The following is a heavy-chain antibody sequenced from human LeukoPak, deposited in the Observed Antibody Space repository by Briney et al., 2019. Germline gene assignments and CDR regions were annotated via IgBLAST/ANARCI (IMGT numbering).Heavy chain of an antibody. V-gene: IGHV3-30*18. CDR3: AKDIEEWLVKGGGCFDY. D-gene: IGHD6-19*01. J-gene: IGHJ4*02. Sequence: HPGGSLRLSCSASGFTFSNSAMHWVRQAPGKGLEWVAVISYDGSNKYYADSVKGRFTISRDNSKNTLYLRMNSLRAEDTAVYYCAKDIEEWLVKGGGCFDYWGQGTLVTVSS. CDR1: GFTFSNSA. CDR2: ISYDGSNK.